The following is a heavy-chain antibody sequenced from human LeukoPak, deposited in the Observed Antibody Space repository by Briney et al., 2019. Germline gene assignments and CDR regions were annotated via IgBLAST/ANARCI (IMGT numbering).Heavy chain of an antibody. D-gene: IGHD2-21*01. Sequence: PGGSLRLSCVGSGFTFGNYAMHWVRQAPGRGLEWLAAISDDGRNKHYADSVRGRLTISRDNSKNTLYLQMNSLTAEDTAVYYCAGASCGGICYLIDSWGQGTLVTVSS. CDR3: AGASCGGICYLIDS. CDR2: ISDDGRNK. CDR1: GFTFGNYA. V-gene: IGHV3-30*04. J-gene: IGHJ4*02.